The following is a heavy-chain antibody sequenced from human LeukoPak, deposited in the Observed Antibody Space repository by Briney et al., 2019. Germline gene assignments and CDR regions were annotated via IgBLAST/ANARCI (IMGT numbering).Heavy chain of an antibody. CDR1: GGSISSGNW. CDR3: ARDQGYSYGYNFDY. CDR2: IYHSGST. J-gene: IGHJ4*02. V-gene: IGHV4-4*02. D-gene: IGHD5-18*01. Sequence: SGTLSLTCAVSGGSISSGNWWSWVRQPPGEGLEWIGEIYHSGSTNYNPSLKSRVTISVDKSKNQFSLKLSSVTAADTAVYYCARDQGYSYGYNFDYWGQGTLVTVSS.